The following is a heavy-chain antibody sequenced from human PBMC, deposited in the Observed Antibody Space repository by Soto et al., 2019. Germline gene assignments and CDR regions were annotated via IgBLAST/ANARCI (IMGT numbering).Heavy chain of an antibody. D-gene: IGHD2-21*01. Sequence: EVQLLESGGGLVQPGGSLRLSCAASGFTLRTYAMTWVRQAPGKGLECVSGIVGSGDEIHYADSVKGRFTISKDISKNTLYLQMNSLRADDTAVYYCAKDAVYNDGLWLMDHWGQGTLVTVSS. CDR3: AKDAVYNDGLWLMDH. CDR2: IVGSGDEI. J-gene: IGHJ4*02. CDR1: GFTLRTYA. V-gene: IGHV3-23*01.